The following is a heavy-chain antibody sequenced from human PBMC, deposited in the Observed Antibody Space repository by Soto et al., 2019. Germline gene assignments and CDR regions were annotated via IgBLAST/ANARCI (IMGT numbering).Heavy chain of an antibody. V-gene: IGHV5-10-1*01. CDR3: ATRSSPVYYYGMDV. CDR2: IDPSDSYT. J-gene: IGHJ6*02. CDR1: GYSFTSYW. D-gene: IGHD4-4*01. Sequence: GESLKISCKGSGYSFTSYWISWVGQMPGKGLEWMGRIDPSDSYTNYSPSFQGHVTISADKSISTAYLQWSSLKASDTAMYYCATRSSPVYYYGMDVWGQGTTVTVSS.